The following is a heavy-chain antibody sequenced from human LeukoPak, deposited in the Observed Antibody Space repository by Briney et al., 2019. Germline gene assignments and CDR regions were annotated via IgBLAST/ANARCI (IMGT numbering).Heavy chain of an antibody. D-gene: IGHD2-15*01. CDR2: ISGSGGST. V-gene: IGHV3-23*01. CDR1: GFTFSSYA. J-gene: IGHJ4*02. Sequence: GGSLRLSCAASGFTFSSYAMSWVRQAPGKGLEWVSAISGSGGSTYYADSVKGRFTISRDNSKNTLYLPMNSLRAEDTAVYYCAKHGLPLVVISAPLDYWGQGTLVTVAS. CDR3: AKHGLPLVVISAPLDY.